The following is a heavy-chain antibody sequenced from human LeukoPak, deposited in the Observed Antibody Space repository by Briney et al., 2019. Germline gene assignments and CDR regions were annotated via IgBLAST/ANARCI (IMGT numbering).Heavy chain of an antibody. CDR1: GYSFISYG. CDR3: ARGRSNYYGSGSSNDY. CDR2: INTNTGNP. V-gene: IGHV7-4-1*02. D-gene: IGHD3-10*01. J-gene: IGHJ4*02. Sequence: ASVKVSCKASGYSFISYGMNWVRQAPGQGLEWMGWINTNTGNPTYAQGFTGRFVFSVDTSVSTAYLQISSLKAEDTAVYYCARGRSNYYGSGSSNDYWGQGTLVTVSS.